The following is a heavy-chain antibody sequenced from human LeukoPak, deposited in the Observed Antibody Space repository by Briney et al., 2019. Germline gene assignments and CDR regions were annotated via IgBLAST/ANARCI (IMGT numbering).Heavy chain of an antibody. Sequence: PGGSLRLSCAASGFTVSSYWMSWVRQAPGKGLEWVANIKQDGSETYYVDSVKGRFTIPRDNAKNSLYLQMNSLRAEDTAVYYCAIDFWGISFDYWGQGTLVTVSS. D-gene: IGHD3-16*01. V-gene: IGHV3-7*01. CDR1: GFTVSSYW. CDR2: IKQDGSET. CDR3: AIDFWGISFDY. J-gene: IGHJ4*02.